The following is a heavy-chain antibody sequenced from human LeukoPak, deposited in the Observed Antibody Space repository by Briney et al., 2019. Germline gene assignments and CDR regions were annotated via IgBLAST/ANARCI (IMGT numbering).Heavy chain of an antibody. CDR1: GRSFSGYY. D-gene: IGHD2-2*02. CDR3: ASGRSGSQLLYVY. CDR2: INHSGGT. Sequence: PSETLSLTCAVYGRSFSGYYWTWIRQPPGKGLEWIGEINHSGGTDHNPSLKSRVTMSVDTSKNQISLQLTSVTAADTAVYYCASGRSGSQLLYVYWGQGTLVTVSS. J-gene: IGHJ4*02. V-gene: IGHV4-34*01.